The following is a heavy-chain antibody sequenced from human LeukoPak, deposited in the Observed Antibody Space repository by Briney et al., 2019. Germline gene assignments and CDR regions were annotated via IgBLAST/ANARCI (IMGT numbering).Heavy chain of an antibody. V-gene: IGHV4-34*01. D-gene: IGHD3-22*01. CDR2: INHSGST. CDR3: AREDRNYYDSSGYYYLNYYYYYVMDV. CDR1: GGSFSGYY. J-gene: IGHJ6*02. Sequence: SETQSLSCAVYGGSFSGYYWSWIRQPPGKGLEWIGEINHSGSTNYNPSLKSRVTISVDTSKNQFSLKLSSVTAADTAVYYCAREDRNYYDSSGYYYLNYYYYYVMDVWGQGTTVTVSS.